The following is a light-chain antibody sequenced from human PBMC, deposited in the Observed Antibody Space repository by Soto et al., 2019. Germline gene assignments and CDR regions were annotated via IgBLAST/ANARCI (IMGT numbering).Light chain of an antibody. Sequence: EIVMTQSPATLSVSPGERATLSCRASQSVSGSLAWYQQKPGQAPRLLIHGASTRATAIPARFSGSGSGTEFTLTISSLQSEDFAVYYCQQYNNWPPITFGQGTRLEIK. V-gene: IGKV3-15*01. CDR2: GAS. J-gene: IGKJ5*01. CDR3: QQYNNWPPIT. CDR1: QSVSGS.